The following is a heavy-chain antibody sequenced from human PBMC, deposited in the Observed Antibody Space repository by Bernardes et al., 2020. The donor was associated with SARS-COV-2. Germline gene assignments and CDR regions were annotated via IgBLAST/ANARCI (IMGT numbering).Heavy chain of an antibody. Sequence: SETLSLTCTVSGGSISSYYWSWIRQPPGKGLEWIGYIYYSGSTNYNPSLKSRVTISVDTSKNQFSLKLSSVTAADTAVYYCARTYDSSGYYYSEPYGMDVWGQGTTVTVSS. J-gene: IGHJ6*02. V-gene: IGHV4-59*01. CDR2: IYYSGST. CDR1: GGSISSYY. CDR3: ARTYDSSGYYYSEPYGMDV. D-gene: IGHD3-22*01.